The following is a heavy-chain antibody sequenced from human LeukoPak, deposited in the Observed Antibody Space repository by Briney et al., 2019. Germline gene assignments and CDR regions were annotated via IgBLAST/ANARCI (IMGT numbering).Heavy chain of an antibody. Sequence: SETLSLTCTVSGGSISSSSYYWGWIRQPPGKGLEWIGSIYYSGSTYYNPSLKSRVTISVDTSKNQFSLKLSSVTAADTAVYYCARGPVVRGLIITLFRCYFDYWGQGTLVTVSS. V-gene: IGHV4-39*07. CDR2: IYYSGST. CDR3: ARGPVVRGLIITLFRCYFDY. CDR1: GGSISSSSYY. J-gene: IGHJ4*02. D-gene: IGHD3-10*01.